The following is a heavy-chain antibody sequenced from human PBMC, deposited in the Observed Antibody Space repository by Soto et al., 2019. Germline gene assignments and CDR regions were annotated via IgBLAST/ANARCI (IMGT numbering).Heavy chain of an antibody. J-gene: IGHJ4*02. Sequence: QVQLVQSGTEVKKPGASVKVSCKASGYTFTSYGISWVRQAPGQGLEWMGWISAYNGNTHYAQKLQGRVTMTTDTPTSTAYIELKSLRSDDTAVYYCARDRPFRISWDHFDSWGQGTLVTVSA. CDR1: GYTFTSYG. D-gene: IGHD6-13*01. V-gene: IGHV1-18*04. CDR2: ISAYNGNT. CDR3: ARDRPFRISWDHFDS.